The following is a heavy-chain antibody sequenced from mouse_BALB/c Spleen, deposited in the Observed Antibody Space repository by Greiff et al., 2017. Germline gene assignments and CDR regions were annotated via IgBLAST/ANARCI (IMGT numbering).Heavy chain of an antibody. J-gene: IGHJ3*01. CDR3: ARSDYYGPWFAY. CDR2: INPGSGGT. D-gene: IGHD1-2*01. CDR1: GYAFTNYL. V-gene: IGHV1-54*01. Sequence: QVQLQQSGAELVRPGTSVKVSCKASGYAFTNYLIEWVKQRPGQGLEWIGVINPGSGGTNYNEKFKGKATLTADKSSSTAYMQLSSLTSDDSAVYFCARSDYYGPWFAYWGQGTLVTVSA.